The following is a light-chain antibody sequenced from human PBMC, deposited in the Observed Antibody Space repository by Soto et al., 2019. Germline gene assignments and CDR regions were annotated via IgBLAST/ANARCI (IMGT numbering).Light chain of an antibody. J-gene: IGLJ2*01. CDR3: PSFDGSRSLV. CDR2: GDT. CDR1: SSNLGAGYD. V-gene: IGLV1-40*01. Sequence: QPVLTQPPAVSGAPGQRVTISCTGSSSNLGAGYDVHWYQQLPGRAPKLLIYGDTNRPSGVPDRFSGSKSGTSASLTITGLQAEDEADYYCPSFDGSRSLVFGRGTQLTVL.